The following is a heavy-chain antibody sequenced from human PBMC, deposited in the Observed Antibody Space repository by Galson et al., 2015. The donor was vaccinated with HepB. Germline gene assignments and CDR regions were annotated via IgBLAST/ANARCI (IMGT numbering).Heavy chain of an antibody. CDR1: GFTFSSYG. J-gene: IGHJ4*02. CDR3: ARGGCSSTSCYFYFDY. Sequence: LRLSCAASGFTFSSYGMHWVRQAPGKGLEWVAVIWYDGSNKYYTDSVKGRFTISRDNSKNTLYLQMNSLRAEDTAVYYCARGGCSSTSCYFYFDYWGQGTLVTVSS. D-gene: IGHD2-2*01. CDR2: IWYDGSNK. V-gene: IGHV3-33*01.